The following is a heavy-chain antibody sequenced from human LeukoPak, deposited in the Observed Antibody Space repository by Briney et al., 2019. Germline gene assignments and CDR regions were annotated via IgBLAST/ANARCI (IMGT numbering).Heavy chain of an antibody. Sequence: ASVKVSCKVSGYTLTELSMHWVRQAPGQGLEWMGIINPSGGSTSYAQKFQGRVTMTRDTSTSTVYMELSSLRPEDTAVYYCARGGSMVYWGQGTLVTVSS. J-gene: IGHJ4*02. CDR2: INPSGGST. V-gene: IGHV1-46*01. D-gene: IGHD2-2*01. CDR3: ARGGSMVY. CDR1: GYTLTELS.